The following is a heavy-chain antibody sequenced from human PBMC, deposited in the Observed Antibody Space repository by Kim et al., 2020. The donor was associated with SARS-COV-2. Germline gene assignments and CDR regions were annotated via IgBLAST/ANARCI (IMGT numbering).Heavy chain of an antibody. Sequence: SETLSLTSAVYGGSFSGYYWSWIRQPPGKGLEWIGEINHSGSTNYNPSLKSRVTISVDTSKNQFSLKLSSVTAADTAVYYCARDGFPTVTTSWFDPWGQGTLVTVSS. CDR3: ARDGFPTVTTSWFDP. CDR1: GGSFSGYY. CDR2: INHSGST. J-gene: IGHJ5*02. V-gene: IGHV4-34*01. D-gene: IGHD4-17*01.